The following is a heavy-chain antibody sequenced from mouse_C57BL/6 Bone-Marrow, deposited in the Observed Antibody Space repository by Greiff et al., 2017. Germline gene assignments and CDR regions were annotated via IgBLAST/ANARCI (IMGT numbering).Heavy chain of an antibody. J-gene: IGHJ4*01. CDR2: IRSKSNNYAT. CDR1: GFSFNTYA. D-gene: IGHD2-10*02. V-gene: IGHV10-1*01. Sequence: EVQLMESGGGLVQPKGSLKLSCAASGFSFNTYAMHWVRQAPGQGLEWVARIRSKSNNYATYYADSVKDRFTISRDDSESMLYLQMNNLKTEDTAMYYCVRQAGPRAMDYWGQGTSVTVSS. CDR3: VRQAGPRAMDY.